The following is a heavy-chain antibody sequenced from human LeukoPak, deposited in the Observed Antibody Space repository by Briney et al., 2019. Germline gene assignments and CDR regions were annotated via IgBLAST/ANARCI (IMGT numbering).Heavy chain of an antibody. CDR1: GGSFSGYY. CDR3: ARGSTPEY. V-gene: IGHV4-34*01. D-gene: IGHD1-14*01. Sequence: SETLSLTCAVYGGSFSGYYWSWIRQPPGKGLEWIGEINHSGSTNYNPSLKSRVTISVDTSKNQFSLNLSSVTAADTAIYYCARGSTPEYWGQGTLVTVSS. CDR2: INHSGST. J-gene: IGHJ4*02.